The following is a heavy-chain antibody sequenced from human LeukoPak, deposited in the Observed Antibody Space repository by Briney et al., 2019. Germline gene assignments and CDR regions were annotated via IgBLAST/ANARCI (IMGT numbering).Heavy chain of an antibody. D-gene: IGHD4-11*01. Sequence: ASVTVSCKAPGYTFTSYDINWVRQATGQGLEWMGWMNPNSGNTGYAQKFQGRVTMTRNTSISTAYMELSSLRSEDTAVYYCARGYSNYPRWFDPWGQGTLVTVSS. CDR2: MNPNSGNT. CDR3: ARGYSNYPRWFDP. V-gene: IGHV1-8*01. CDR1: GYTFTSYD. J-gene: IGHJ5*02.